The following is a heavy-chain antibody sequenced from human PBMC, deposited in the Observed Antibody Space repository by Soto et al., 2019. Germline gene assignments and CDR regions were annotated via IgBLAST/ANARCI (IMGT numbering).Heavy chain of an antibody. CDR1: GFTFSTYS. Sequence: PGGSLRLSCAASGFTFSTYSMNWVRQAPGKGLEWVSYISSSSSALYYADSVKGRFTISRDNARNSLYPQMNSLRDEDTAVYYCARVRSSGWYFDYWGQRTLVTVSS. J-gene: IGHJ4*02. CDR2: ISSSSSAL. CDR3: ARVRSSGWYFDY. V-gene: IGHV3-48*02. D-gene: IGHD6-19*01.